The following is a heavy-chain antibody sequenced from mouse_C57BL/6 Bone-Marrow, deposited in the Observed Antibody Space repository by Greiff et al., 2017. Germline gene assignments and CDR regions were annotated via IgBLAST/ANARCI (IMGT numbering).Heavy chain of an antibody. J-gene: IGHJ4*01. CDR3: TGLGTGYAMDY. CDR1: GFTFSNYW. D-gene: IGHD4-1*01. Sequence: EVKLMESGGGLVQPGGSMKLSCVASGFTFSNYWMNWVRQSPEKGLEWVAQIRLKSDNYATHYAESVKGRFTISRDDSKSSVYLQMNNLRAEDTGIYYCTGLGTGYAMDYWGQGTSVTVSS. CDR2: IRLKSDNYAT. V-gene: IGHV6-3*01.